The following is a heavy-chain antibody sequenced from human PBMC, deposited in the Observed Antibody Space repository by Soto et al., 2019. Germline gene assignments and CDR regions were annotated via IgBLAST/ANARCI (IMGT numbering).Heavy chain of an antibody. CDR3: ARDGYYYDRSGQYPDY. J-gene: IGHJ4*02. D-gene: IGHD3-22*01. Sequence: ESGGGVVQPERSLRLSCAASGFTFNHYSVHWVRQTPGKGLEWVALISYDGNNKFYADSVKGRFTISRDNSKNTLYLHMNSLRPEDTAVYYCARDGYYYDRSGQYPDYWGQGTLVTVSS. CDR2: ISYDGNNK. V-gene: IGHV3-30-3*01. CDR1: GFTFNHYS.